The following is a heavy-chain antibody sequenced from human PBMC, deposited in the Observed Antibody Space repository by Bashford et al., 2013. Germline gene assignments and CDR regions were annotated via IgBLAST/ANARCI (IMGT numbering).Heavy chain of an antibody. CDR1: GYSFTSYW. D-gene: IGHD1-26*01. J-gene: IGHJ6*03. CDR2: IDPSDSYT. Sequence: GESLKISCKGSGYSFTSYWISWVRQMPGKGLEWMGRIDPSDSYTNYSPSFQGHVTISADKSISTAYLQWSSLKASDTAMYYCARQASATVFVGQKYYYYYYMDVWGKGTTVTVSS. CDR3: ARQASATVFVGQKYYYYYYMDV. V-gene: IGHV5-10-1*01.